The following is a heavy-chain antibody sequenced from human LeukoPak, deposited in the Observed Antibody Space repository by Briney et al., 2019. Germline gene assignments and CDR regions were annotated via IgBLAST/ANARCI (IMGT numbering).Heavy chain of an antibody. D-gene: IGHD3-3*01. Sequence: SETLSLTCTVSGGSISSYYWSWIRQPPGKGLEWIGYICYSGSTNYNPSLKSRVTISVDTSKNQFSLKLSSVTAADTAVYYCARGYDFWSGYSLDYWGQGTLVTVSS. CDR3: ARGYDFWSGYSLDY. CDR1: GGSISSYY. CDR2: ICYSGST. J-gene: IGHJ4*02. V-gene: IGHV4-59*01.